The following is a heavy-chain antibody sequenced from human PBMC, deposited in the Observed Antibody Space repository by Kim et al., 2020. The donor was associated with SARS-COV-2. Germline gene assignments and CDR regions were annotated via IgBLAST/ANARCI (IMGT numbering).Heavy chain of an antibody. V-gene: IGHV1-69*13. D-gene: IGHD6-6*01. CDR3: ARDPVEYSSSSSWFDP. CDR2: IIPIFGTA. CDR1: GGTFSSYA. J-gene: IGHJ5*02. Sequence: SVKVSCKASGGTFSSYAISWVRQAPGQGLEWMGGIIPIFGTANYAQKFQGRVTITADESTSTAYMELSSLRSEDTAVYYCARDPVEYSSSSSWFDPWGQGTLVTVSS.